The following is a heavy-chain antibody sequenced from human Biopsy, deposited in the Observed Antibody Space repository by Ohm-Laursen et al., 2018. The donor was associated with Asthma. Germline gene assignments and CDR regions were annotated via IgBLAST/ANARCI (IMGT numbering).Heavy chain of an antibody. Sequence: SVKVSCKASGDSFSNYAISWVRQAPGQGLEWTGGLIPVLGTPDHAQMFEGRVAITADESTSTAYMELSSLSSEDTAVYCCARGYSGSDRIVYYYSGLEVWGQGTTVTVSS. CDR2: LIPVLGTP. J-gene: IGHJ6*02. CDR1: GDSFSNYA. D-gene: IGHD5-12*01. V-gene: IGHV1-69*13. CDR3: ARGYSGSDRIVYYYSGLEV.